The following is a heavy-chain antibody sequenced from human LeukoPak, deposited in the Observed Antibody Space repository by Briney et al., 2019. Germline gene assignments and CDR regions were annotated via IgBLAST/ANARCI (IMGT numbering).Heavy chain of an antibody. CDR1: GFTFSSYS. J-gene: IGHJ4*02. V-gene: IGHV3-21*01. CDR3: ARAPSSSSYFDY. Sequence: GGSLRLSCAASGFTFSSYSMNWVRQAPGKGLEWVSSISSSSSYIYYADSVKGRFTISRDNAKNSLYLQMDSLRAEDTAVYYCARAPSSSSYFDYWGQGTLVTVSS. CDR2: ISSSSSYI. D-gene: IGHD6-6*01.